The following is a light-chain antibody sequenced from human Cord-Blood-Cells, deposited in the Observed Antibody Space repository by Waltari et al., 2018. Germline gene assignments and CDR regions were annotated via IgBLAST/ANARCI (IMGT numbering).Light chain of an antibody. Sequence: SYVLTQPPSVSVAPGQTARITCGGHNIGSKSVHWYQQKPGQAPVLVVYDDSDRPSGIPERFSGSNSGNTATLTISRVEAGDEADYYCQVWDSSSDLWVFGGGTKLTVL. V-gene: IGLV3-21*02. CDR3: QVWDSSSDLWV. CDR1: NIGSKS. CDR2: DDS. J-gene: IGLJ3*02.